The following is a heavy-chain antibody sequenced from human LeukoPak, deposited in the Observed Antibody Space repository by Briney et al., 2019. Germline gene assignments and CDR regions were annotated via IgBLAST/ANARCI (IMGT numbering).Heavy chain of an antibody. CDR1: GGSISSGSYY. CDR3: ARDTLYYDILTGYHSGFDP. J-gene: IGHJ5*02. Sequence: SETLSLTCTVSGGSISSGSYYWSWIRQPAGKGLEWIGRIYTSGSTNYNPSLKSRVTISVDTSKNQFSLKLSSVTAADTAVYYCARDTLYYDILTGYHSGFDPWGQGTLVTVSS. CDR2: IYTSGST. V-gene: IGHV4-61*02. D-gene: IGHD3-9*01.